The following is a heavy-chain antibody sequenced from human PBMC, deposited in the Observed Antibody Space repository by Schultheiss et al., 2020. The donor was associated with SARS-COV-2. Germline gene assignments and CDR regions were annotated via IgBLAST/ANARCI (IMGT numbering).Heavy chain of an antibody. V-gene: IGHV4-34*01. Sequence: SETLSLTCAVYGGSFSGYYWSWIRQHPGKGLKWIGFICYSGSTNYNPYLKSRVTISVDTSKNQFSLKLSSVTAADTAVYYCARAGYCSGGSCYGGYYYYYGMDVWGQGTTVTVSS. CDR1: GGSFSGYY. J-gene: IGHJ6*02. CDR3: ARAGYCSGGSCYGGYYYYYGMDV. D-gene: IGHD2-15*01. CDR2: ICYSGST.